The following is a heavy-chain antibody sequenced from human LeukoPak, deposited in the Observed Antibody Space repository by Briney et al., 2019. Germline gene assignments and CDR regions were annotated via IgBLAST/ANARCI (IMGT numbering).Heavy chain of an antibody. CDR1: GFTFSSYA. CDR3: AKDSCSSTSCYVPR. CDR2: ISGSGGST. Sequence: PGRSLRLSCAASGFTFSSYAMSWVRQAPGKGLEWVSAISGSGGSTYYADSVKGRFTISRDNSKNTLYLQMNSLRAEDTAVYYCAKDSCSSTSCYVPRWGQGTLVTVSS. V-gene: IGHV3-23*01. J-gene: IGHJ4*02. D-gene: IGHD2-2*01.